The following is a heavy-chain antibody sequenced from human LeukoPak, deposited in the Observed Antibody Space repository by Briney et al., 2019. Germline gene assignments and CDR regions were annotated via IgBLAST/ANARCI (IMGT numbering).Heavy chain of an antibody. V-gene: IGHV1-2*02. J-gene: IGHJ5*02. D-gene: IGHD3-10*01. Sequence: GASVKVSCKASGYTFTCFYIHWVRQAPGEGPQWMGWVNPNSGGTNYAKKFQGRVTLTRDTSITTAYMELSSLRSDDTAVYYCATSDLRFGFGDCFDPRGQGTLVTVSS. CDR1: GYTFTCFY. CDR2: VNPNSGGT. CDR3: ATSDLRFGFGDCFDP.